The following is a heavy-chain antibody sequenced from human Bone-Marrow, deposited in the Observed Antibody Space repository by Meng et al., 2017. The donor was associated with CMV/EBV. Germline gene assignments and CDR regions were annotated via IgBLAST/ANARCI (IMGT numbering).Heavy chain of an antibody. J-gene: IGHJ4*02. D-gene: IGHD2-2*01. Sequence: SLRLSCAASGFTFSSYAMHWVRQAPGKGLEWVAVISYDGSNKYYADSVKGRFTISRDNSKNTLYLQMNSLRAEDTAVYYCARVYLRSQTKYCSSTSCSSRDYWGQGTLVTVSS. V-gene: IGHV3-30*04. CDR3: ARVYLRSQTKYCSSTSCSSRDY. CDR1: GFTFSSYA. CDR2: ISYDGSNK.